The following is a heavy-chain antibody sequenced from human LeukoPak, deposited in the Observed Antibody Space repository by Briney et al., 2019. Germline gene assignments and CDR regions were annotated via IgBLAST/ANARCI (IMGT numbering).Heavy chain of an antibody. CDR3: ARAREGFGSSGPIDY. J-gene: IGHJ4*02. CDR2: LSHSGST. Sequence: PSETLSLTCTVSAYSISSGYYWGWIRQPPGKGLEWIGSLSHSGSTFYNPSLKSRVTISVDTSKNQFSLKLSSVTAADTAVYYCARAREGFGSSGPIDYWGQGTLVTVSS. D-gene: IGHD6-19*01. CDR1: AYSISSGYY. V-gene: IGHV4-38-2*02.